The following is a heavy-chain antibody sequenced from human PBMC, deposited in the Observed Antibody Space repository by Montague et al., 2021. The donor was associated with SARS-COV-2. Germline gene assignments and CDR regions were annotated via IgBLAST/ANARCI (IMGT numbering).Heavy chain of an antibody. CDR1: GGSISSYY. V-gene: IGHV4-59*13. CDR2: IYYSGST. CDR3: SRGDVEMATIKSGGPFYHFDY. D-gene: IGHD5-24*01. Sequence: SETLSLTCTVSGGSISSYYWSWIRQPPGKGLEWMGYIYYSGSTNYNSSLKSPVTISVDTCKNQFPLKLSSVTAADTAVYYCSRGDVEMATIKSGGPFYHFDYWGQGTLVTVSS. J-gene: IGHJ4*02.